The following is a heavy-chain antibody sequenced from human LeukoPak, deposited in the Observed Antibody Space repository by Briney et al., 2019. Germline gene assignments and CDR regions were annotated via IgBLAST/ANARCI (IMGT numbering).Heavy chain of an antibody. CDR2: ISGSGGST. Sequence: GGSLRLSCAASGFTFSSFAMSWVRQAPGKGLEWGSAISGSGGSTYYADSVKGRFTISRDNSKNPLYLQMNSLRAEDTAVYYCAKVPYYDFWSGQQAFDYWGQGTLVSVSS. D-gene: IGHD3-3*01. CDR1: GFTFSSFA. J-gene: IGHJ4*02. V-gene: IGHV3-23*01. CDR3: AKVPYYDFWSGQQAFDY.